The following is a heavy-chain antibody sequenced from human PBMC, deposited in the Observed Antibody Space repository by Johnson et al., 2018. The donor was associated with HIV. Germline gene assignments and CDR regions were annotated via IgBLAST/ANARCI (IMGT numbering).Heavy chain of an antibody. CDR1: GFTFSNVW. Sequence: EVQLVESGGGLVKPGGSLRLSCAASGFTFSNVWMTWVRQAPGKGLEWVGRIKRKIEGETTDYAAPVKGRFTISRDDSKNTLYLQMNSLTTEDTAVYYCALSYSLDAFDIWGQGTMVTVSS. CDR3: ALSYSLDAFDI. V-gene: IGHV3-15*01. CDR2: IKRKIEGETT. D-gene: IGHD2-21*01. J-gene: IGHJ3*02.